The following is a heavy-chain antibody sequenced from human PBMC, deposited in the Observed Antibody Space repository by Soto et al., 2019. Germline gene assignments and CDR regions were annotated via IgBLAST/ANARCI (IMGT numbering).Heavy chain of an antibody. V-gene: IGHV3-33*01. CDR2: IWYDGSNK. Sequence: GGSLRLSCAASGFTFSSYGMHWVRQAPGKGLEWVAVIWYDGSNKYYADSVKGRFTISRDNSKNTLYLQMNSLRAEDTAVYYCARDADRVATVTKSYYYYYYMDVWGKGTTVTVSS. J-gene: IGHJ6*03. D-gene: IGHD5-12*01. CDR3: ARDADRVATVTKSYYYYYYMDV. CDR1: GFTFSSYG.